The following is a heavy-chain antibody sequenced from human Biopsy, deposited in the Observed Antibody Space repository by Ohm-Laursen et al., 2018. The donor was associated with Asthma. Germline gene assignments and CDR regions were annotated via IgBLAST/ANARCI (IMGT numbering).Heavy chain of an antibody. CDR2: ISKDASTQ. CDR3: VRDGTDDAFDI. CDR1: GFSFSNFA. D-gene: IGHD1-1*01. V-gene: IGHV3-30*01. J-gene: IGHJ3*02. Sequence: SLRLSCTATGFSFSNFAIHWVRQAPGKGLEWVGVISKDASTQDYADSVKGRFTMARDNSKNTLDLQMNSPREEDTAVYYCVRDGTDDAFDIWGQGTVVSVSS.